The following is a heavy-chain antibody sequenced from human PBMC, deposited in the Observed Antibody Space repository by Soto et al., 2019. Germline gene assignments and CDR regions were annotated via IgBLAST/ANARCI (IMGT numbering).Heavy chain of an antibody. CDR1: GYAFTSYG. V-gene: IGHV1-18*01. J-gene: IGHJ3*02. D-gene: IGHD3-16*01. CDR2: ISAYNGNT. Sequence: ATSVKVSCKASGYAFTSYGSSWVRRAPGQGLEWMGWISAYNGNTNYAQKLQGRVTMTTDTSTSTAYMELRSLRSDDTAVYYCARGSVDIGGYAFDIWGQGTMVTVSS. CDR3: ARGSVDIGGYAFDI.